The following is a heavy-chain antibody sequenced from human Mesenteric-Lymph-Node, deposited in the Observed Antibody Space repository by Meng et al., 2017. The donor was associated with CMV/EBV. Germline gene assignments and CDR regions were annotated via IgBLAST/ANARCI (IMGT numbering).Heavy chain of an antibody. CDR1: GFTVRSYT. D-gene: IGHD2-2*01. CDR3: AKDMWEYQLPDGS. V-gene: IGHV3-23*01. J-gene: IGHJ5*02. Sequence: GESLKISCAASGFTVRSYTMSWVRQAPGKGLEWVAGISGSGSTTKYSASVEGRFIISRDNSKDTLFLQMNRLGAEDTALYFCAKDMWEYQLPDGSWGQGTLVTSPQ. CDR2: ISGSGSTT.